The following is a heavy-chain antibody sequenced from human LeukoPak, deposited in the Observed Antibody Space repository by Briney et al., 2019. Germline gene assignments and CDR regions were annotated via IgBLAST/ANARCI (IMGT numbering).Heavy chain of an antibody. CDR2: VSSSGAYI. CDR1: GFTFSNYA. Sequence: PGGSLRLSCAASGFTFSNYAMNWIRQAPGKGLEWVASVSSSGAYIYYADLMEGRFTISRDNAKNSLILQMNSLRAEDTAVYYCARGVGNYRYYFDSWGQGTLVTVSS. CDR3: ARGVGNYRYYFDS. J-gene: IGHJ4*02. V-gene: IGHV3-21*01. D-gene: IGHD3-22*01.